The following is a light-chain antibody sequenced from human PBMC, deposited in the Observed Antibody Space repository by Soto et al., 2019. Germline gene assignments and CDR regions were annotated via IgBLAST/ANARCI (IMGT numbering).Light chain of an antibody. V-gene: IGKV1-12*01. Sequence: IHMTQSPSSLSASVGDRVSITCRASQRITTYLNWYQQKKGKAPKILIYDASSLQSGVPSRFSGSGSGTDCTLTISRLQPEDFSTYYGQQANSFPLTFGGGTKVDIK. CDR3: QQANSFPLT. J-gene: IGKJ4*01. CDR2: DAS. CDR1: QRITTY.